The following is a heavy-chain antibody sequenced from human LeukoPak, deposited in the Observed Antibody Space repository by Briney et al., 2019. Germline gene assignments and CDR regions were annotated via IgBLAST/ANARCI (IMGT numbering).Heavy chain of an antibody. CDR1: GFTFSSYG. D-gene: IGHD3-3*01. V-gene: IGHV3-30*02. Sequence: GGSLRLSCAASGFTFSSYGMHWVRQAPGKGLEWVAFIRYDGSNKYYADSVKGRFTISRDNSKNTLYLQMNSLRAEDTAVYYCAKDIRFLEWLTAFDIWGQGTMVTVSS. J-gene: IGHJ3*02. CDR2: IRYDGSNK. CDR3: AKDIRFLEWLTAFDI.